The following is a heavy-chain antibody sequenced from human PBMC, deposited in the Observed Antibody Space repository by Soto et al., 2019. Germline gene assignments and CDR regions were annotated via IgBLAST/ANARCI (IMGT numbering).Heavy chain of an antibody. CDR2: ISGSGGGT. CDR1: GFTFSSYS. CDR3: AKRRDGYSSDY. Sequence: QPGGSLRLSCAASGFTFSSYSMSWVRQAPGKGLEWVSAISGSGGGTYYADSVKGRFTISRDNSKNTLYLQMNSLRAEDTAIYYCAKRRDGYSSDYWGQGALVNVSS. D-gene: IGHD4-4*01. V-gene: IGHV3-23*01. J-gene: IGHJ4*02.